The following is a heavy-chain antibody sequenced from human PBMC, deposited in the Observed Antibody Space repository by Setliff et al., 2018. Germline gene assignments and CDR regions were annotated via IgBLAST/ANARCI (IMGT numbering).Heavy chain of an antibody. CDR1: GFTFGDYA. J-gene: IGHJ6*02. Sequence: PGGSLRLSCTASGFTFGDYAMSWVRQAPGKGLEWVGFIRSKAYGGTTEYAASVKGRFTISRDDSKSIAYLQMNSLKTEDTAVYYCTRVGRQGYFDWLEWGGKNLHYGMDVWGQGTTVTSP. V-gene: IGHV3-49*04. CDR3: TRVGRQGYFDWLEWGGKNLHYGMDV. CDR2: IRSKAYGGTT. D-gene: IGHD3-9*01.